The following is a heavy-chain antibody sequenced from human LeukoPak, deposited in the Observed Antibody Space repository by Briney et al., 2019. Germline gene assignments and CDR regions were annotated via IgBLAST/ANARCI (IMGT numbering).Heavy chain of an antibody. CDR2: IYYSGST. CDR1: GGSISSSTYY. D-gene: IGHD1-1*01. J-gene: IGHJ4*02. V-gene: IGHV4-39*07. CDR3: ARPTGTTLGMSFDY. Sequence: SETLFLTCTVSGGSISSSTYYWGWIRQPPGKGLEWIGSIYYSGSTYYNPSLKSRVTISVDTSKDQFSLKLSSVTAADTAVYYCARPTGTTLGMSFDYWGQGTLVTVSS.